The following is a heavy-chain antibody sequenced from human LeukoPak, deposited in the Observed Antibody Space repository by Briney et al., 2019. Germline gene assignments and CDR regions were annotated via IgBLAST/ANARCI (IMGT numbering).Heavy chain of an antibody. V-gene: IGHV3-30*18. J-gene: IGHJ3*02. D-gene: IGHD2-2*01. Sequence: GGSLRLSCAASGFTFSSYGMHWVRQAPGKGLEWVAVISYDGSNKYYADSVKGRFTISRDNSKNPLYLQMNSLRAEDTAVYYCANLLVVPAAADAFDIWGQGTMVTVSS. CDR2: ISYDGSNK. CDR1: GFTFSSYG. CDR3: ANLLVVPAAADAFDI.